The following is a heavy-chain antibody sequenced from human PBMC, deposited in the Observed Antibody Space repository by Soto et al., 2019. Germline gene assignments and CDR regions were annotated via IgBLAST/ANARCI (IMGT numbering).Heavy chain of an antibody. CDR1: GGSISSGDYY. CDR3: ARDRGWRSRGPNTWCDR. CDR2: IYYDGTT. V-gene: IGHV4-30-4*08. J-gene: IGHJ5*02. Sequence: QVQLQESRPGLVKPSETLSLTCTVSGGSISSGDYYWTWIRQPPGKGLEWLGYIYYDGTTYYNPSLKIRLNRSSDTSKNQFSMTLNSLTAADTAVYYCARDRGWRSRGPNTWCDRWGQGTIVSVSS.